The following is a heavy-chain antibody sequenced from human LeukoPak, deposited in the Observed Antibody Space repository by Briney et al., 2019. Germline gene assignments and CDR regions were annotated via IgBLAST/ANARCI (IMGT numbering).Heavy chain of an antibody. Sequence: GRSLRLSCTASGFTFEDYAMHWVRQVPGKGLEWVSHISWNGHRVVYADSVRGQFTISRDNAKNSLYLQMNSLRGEDTAFYYCAKDMDASATNTPFAHWGRETLVTVSS. CDR2: ISWNGHRV. J-gene: IGHJ4*02. CDR3: AKDMDASATNTPFAH. V-gene: IGHV3-9*01. CDR1: GFTFEDYA. D-gene: IGHD4-11*01.